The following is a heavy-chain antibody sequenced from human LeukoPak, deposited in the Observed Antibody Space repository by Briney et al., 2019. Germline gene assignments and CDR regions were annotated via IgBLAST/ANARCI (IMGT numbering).Heavy chain of an antibody. CDR3: ARVGPAVTSPFDY. CDR2: IYYSGST. J-gene: IGHJ4*02. Sequence: SETLSLTCTVSGGSISSSSYYWSWIRQPPGKGLEWIGYIYYSGSTNYNPSLKSRVTMSVDTAKNQFSLQLSSVSAADTAVYYCARVGPAVTSPFDYWGRGTLVTVSS. D-gene: IGHD6-19*01. V-gene: IGHV4-61*01. CDR1: GGSISSSSYY.